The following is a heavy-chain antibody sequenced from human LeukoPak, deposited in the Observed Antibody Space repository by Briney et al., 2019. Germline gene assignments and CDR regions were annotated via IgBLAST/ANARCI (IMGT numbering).Heavy chain of an antibody. CDR2: ISGSGGST. V-gene: IGHV3-23*01. D-gene: IGHD2-2*01. Sequence: GGSLRLSCAASGYTFSSYAMSWVRQAPGKGLEWVSAISGSGGSTYYADSVKGRFTISRDNSKNTLYLQMNSLRAEDTAVYYCAKDTRDRYYFDYWGQGTLVTVSS. CDR1: GYTFSSYA. CDR3: AKDTRDRYYFDY. J-gene: IGHJ4*02.